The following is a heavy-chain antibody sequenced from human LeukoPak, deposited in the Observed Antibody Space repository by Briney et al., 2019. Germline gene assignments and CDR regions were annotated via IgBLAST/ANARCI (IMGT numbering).Heavy chain of an antibody. D-gene: IGHD2-15*01. CDR3: ARVRVVAATHYYYYGMDV. Sequence: SETLSLTCTVSGGSISSYYWSWIRQPAGKGLEWIGRIYTSGSTNYNPSLKSRVTTSVDTSKNQFSLKLSSVTAADTAVYYCARVRVVAATHYYYYGMDVWGQGTTVTVSS. V-gene: IGHV4-4*07. J-gene: IGHJ6*02. CDR1: GGSISSYY. CDR2: IYTSGST.